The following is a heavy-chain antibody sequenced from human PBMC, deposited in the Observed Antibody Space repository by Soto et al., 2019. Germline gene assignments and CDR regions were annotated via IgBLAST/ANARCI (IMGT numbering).Heavy chain of an antibody. D-gene: IGHD3-22*01. Sequence: GASVKVSCKASGYTFTSYAMHWVRQAPGQRLEWMGWINAGNDNTKYSQKFQGRVTITRDTSASTAYMELSSLRSEDTAVYYCARGWYHDSSGYYYGYYFDYWGQGTLVTVSS. J-gene: IGHJ4*02. CDR1: GYTFTSYA. CDR3: ARGWYHDSSGYYYGYYFDY. CDR2: INAGNDNT. V-gene: IGHV1-3*01.